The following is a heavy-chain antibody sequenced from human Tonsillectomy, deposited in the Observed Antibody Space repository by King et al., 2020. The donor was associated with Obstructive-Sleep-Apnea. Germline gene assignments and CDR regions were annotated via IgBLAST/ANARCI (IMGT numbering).Heavy chain of an antibody. V-gene: IGHV3-21*01. D-gene: IGHD4-17*01. CDR3: ARDSRGTDSDYGDFLDY. Sequence: VQLVESGGGLVKPGGSLRVSCGASGFIFSSYTLNWVRQAPGKGLEWVSSIGSSSSYIYYADSVKGRFTISRDNARNSLYLQMNSLRAEDTAVYYCARDSRGTDSDYGDFLDYWGQGTLVTVSS. CDR2: IGSSSSYI. J-gene: IGHJ4*02. CDR1: GFIFSSYT.